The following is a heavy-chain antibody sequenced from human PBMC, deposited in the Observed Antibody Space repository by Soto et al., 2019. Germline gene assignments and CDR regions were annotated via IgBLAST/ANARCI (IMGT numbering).Heavy chain of an antibody. CDR2: IIPIFGTA. D-gene: IGHD3-9*01. CDR3: ALESYYDILTGYVTYYGMDV. J-gene: IGHJ6*02. V-gene: IGHV1-69*06. CDR1: GGTFSSYA. Sequence: GASVKVCCKASGGTFSSYAISWVRQAPGQGLEWMGGIIPIFGTANYAQKFQGRVTITADKSTSTAYMELSSLRSEDTAVYYCALESYYDILTGYVTYYGMDVWGQGTTVTVSS.